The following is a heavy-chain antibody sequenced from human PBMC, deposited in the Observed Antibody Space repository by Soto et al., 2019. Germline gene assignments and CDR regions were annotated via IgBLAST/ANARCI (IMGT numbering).Heavy chain of an antibody. CDR3: TVWGSGNDFGAA. CDR1: GFTFSDHY. CDR2: SKNKADSYTT. Sequence: EVQLVESGGGLVQPGGSLRLSCAASGFTFSDHYMDWVRQAPCTGLEWVGRSKNKADSYTTEYAASVKGRFTISRDGSKNSLFLQMNSLKTEDTAVYYCTVWGSGNDFGAAWGQGILVTVSS. J-gene: IGHJ4*02. V-gene: IGHV3-72*01. D-gene: IGHD3-10*01.